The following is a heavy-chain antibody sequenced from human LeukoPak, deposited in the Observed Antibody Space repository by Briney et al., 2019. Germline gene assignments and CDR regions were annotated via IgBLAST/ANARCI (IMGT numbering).Heavy chain of an antibody. CDR1: GFIFSSYA. CDR2: ISGSGDST. V-gene: IGHV3-23*01. Sequence: GGSLRLSCAASGFIFSSYAMGWVRQAPGKGLEWVSAISGSGDSTYYADSVKGRFTISRDNSMNTVFLQMNNLRAEDTAVYYCAKDRGLYCSSSSCYPFDYWVQGTLVTVSS. CDR3: AKDRGLYCSSSSCYPFDY. J-gene: IGHJ4*02. D-gene: IGHD2-15*01.